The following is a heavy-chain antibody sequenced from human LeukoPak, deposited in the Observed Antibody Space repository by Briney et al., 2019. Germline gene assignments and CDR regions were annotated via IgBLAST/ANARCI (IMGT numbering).Heavy chain of an antibody. CDR2: ISGSGGST. CDR1: GFTFSSYA. V-gene: IGHV3-23*01. CDR3: ARSENMVRGVTNPHFDY. Sequence: GGSLRLSCAASGFTFSSYAMTWVRQAPGKGLEWVSAISGSGGSTYYADSVKGRFTISRDNSKNTLYLQMNSLRAEDTAVYYCARSENMVRGVTNPHFDYWGQGTLVTVSS. J-gene: IGHJ4*02. D-gene: IGHD3-10*01.